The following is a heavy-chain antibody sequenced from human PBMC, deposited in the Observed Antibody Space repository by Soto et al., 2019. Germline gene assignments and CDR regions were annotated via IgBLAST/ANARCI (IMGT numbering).Heavy chain of an antibody. CDR1: GLTFSSYG. Sequence: SLRLSCAASGLTFSSYGMHWVRQAPGKGLEWVAVISYDGSNKYYADSVKGRFTISRDNSKNTLYLQMNSLRAEDTAVYYCAKDGVVSIGRYYFYGMDVWGQGTTVTVSS. CDR2: ISYDGSNK. D-gene: IGHD3-3*01. V-gene: IGHV3-30*18. CDR3: AKDGVVSIGRYYFYGMDV. J-gene: IGHJ6*02.